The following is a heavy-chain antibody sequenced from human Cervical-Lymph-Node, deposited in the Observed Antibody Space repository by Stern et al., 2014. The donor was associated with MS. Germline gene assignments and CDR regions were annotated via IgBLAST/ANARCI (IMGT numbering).Heavy chain of an antibody. Sequence: VQLEESGGGAVQPGRSLRLSCATSGFTFSGYGMYWVRQAPGKGLEWVAISWSDGTKEDYADSVKGLFTISRDNSKNTLYLQMTSLRAEDTAVYYCARDDRTSWYGGMPHWGQGTLVTVSS. CDR1: GFTFSGYG. CDR3: ARDDRTSWYGGMPH. V-gene: IGHV3-33*01. D-gene: IGHD6-13*01. J-gene: IGHJ4*02. CDR2: SWSDGTKE.